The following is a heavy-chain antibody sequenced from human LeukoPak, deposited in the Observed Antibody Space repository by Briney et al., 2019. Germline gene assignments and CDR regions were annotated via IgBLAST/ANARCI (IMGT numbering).Heavy chain of an antibody. J-gene: IGHJ4*02. Sequence: SQTLSLPFAISGDSVSRHDLTWDWVRQSPSRGLEWLGRTFYRSKWYNDYAVSVKSRITVSPDTSKNQFSLHLNSVTPEDTAVYYCVRSYDWVFDYWGQGTRVTVSS. CDR1: GDSVSRHDLT. V-gene: IGHV6-1*01. D-gene: IGHD1-1*01. CDR3: VRSYDWVFDY. CDR2: TFYRSKWYN.